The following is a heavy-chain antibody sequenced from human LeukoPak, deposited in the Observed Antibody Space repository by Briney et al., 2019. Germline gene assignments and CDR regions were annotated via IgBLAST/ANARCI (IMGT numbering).Heavy chain of an antibody. CDR2: IYHSETT. Sequence: PSETLSLTCDVSGGSINSDGYSWTWIRQPPGKGLEWIGYIYHSETTYYNPSLRSRVTISVDRSKNQFSPKLNSVTAADTAVYYCASGPMTTVTYPSLDYWGQGTLVTVSS. J-gene: IGHJ4*02. CDR1: GGSINSDGYS. D-gene: IGHD4-17*01. CDR3: ASGPMTTVTYPSLDY. V-gene: IGHV4-30-2*01.